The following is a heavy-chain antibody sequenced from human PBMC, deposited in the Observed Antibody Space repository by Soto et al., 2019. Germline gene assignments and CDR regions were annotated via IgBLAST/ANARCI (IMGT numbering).Heavy chain of an antibody. D-gene: IGHD6-19*01. V-gene: IGHV1-3*01. Sequence: GGSLRLSCAASGYTFTSYSMHWVRQAPGQRLEWMGWINAGNGNTKYSQKFQGRVTITRDTSASTAYMELSSLRSEGTAVYYCARGGYSSGWYDYYYYGMDVWGQGTTVTVSS. CDR1: GYTFTSYS. J-gene: IGHJ6*02. CDR2: INAGNGNT. CDR3: ARGGYSSGWYDYYYYGMDV.